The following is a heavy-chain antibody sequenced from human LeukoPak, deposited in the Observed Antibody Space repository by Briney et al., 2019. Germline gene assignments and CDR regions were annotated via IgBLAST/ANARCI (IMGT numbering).Heavy chain of an antibody. Sequence: GESLKISCQGSGYSFTTYWITWVRQMPGGGLEWMGRIAPSDSYTNYNPSFQGHVTISADTSISTAYLQWSSLKASDTAMYYCARQDTYFYDSSGQGSMDYFQHWGQGTLVTVSS. CDR2: IAPSDSYT. V-gene: IGHV5-10-1*01. J-gene: IGHJ1*01. D-gene: IGHD3-22*01. CDR3: ARQDTYFYDSSGQGSMDYFQH. CDR1: GYSFTTYW.